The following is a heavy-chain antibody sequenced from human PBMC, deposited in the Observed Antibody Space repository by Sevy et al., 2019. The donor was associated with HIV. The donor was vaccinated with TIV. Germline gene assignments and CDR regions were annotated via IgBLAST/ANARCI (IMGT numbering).Heavy chain of an antibody. CDR2: IYERGST. Sequence: SETLSRTCAVSGYSIRSGYYWGWIRQSPGKGLEWIGSIYERGSTFYNPSLEGRFTMSVDTSKNQFSLQVNSVTAADTAVYYCARLRDILVIPAGGYFDYWGQGTLVTVSS. J-gene: IGHJ4*02. CDR1: GYSIRSGYY. D-gene: IGHD2-2*01. CDR3: ARLRDILVIPAGGYFDY. V-gene: IGHV4-38-2*01.